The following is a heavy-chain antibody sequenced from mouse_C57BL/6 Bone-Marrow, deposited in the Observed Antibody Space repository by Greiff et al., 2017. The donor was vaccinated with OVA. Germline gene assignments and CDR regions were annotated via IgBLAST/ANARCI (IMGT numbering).Heavy chain of an antibody. V-gene: IGHV1-50*01. J-gene: IGHJ3*01. CDR1: GYTFTSYW. CDR2: IDPSDSYT. Sequence: QVQLQQPGAELVKPGASVKLSCKASGYTFTSYWMQWVKQRPGQGLEWIGEIDPSDSYTNYNQKFKGKATLTVDTSSSTAYMQLSSLTSEDSAVYYCARRAYSNSFADWGQGTLVTVSA. D-gene: IGHD2-5*01. CDR3: ARRAYSNSFAD.